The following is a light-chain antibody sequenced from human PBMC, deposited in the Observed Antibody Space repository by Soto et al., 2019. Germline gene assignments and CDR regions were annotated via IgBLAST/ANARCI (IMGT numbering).Light chain of an antibody. CDR1: TSNIGGNS. CDR2: SNN. J-gene: IGLJ3*02. Sequence: QAVVTQPPSASGTPGQRVTISCSGSTSNIGGNSVNWYKQLPGTAPKVLMYSNNQRPSGVPDRFSGSKSGTSASLAISGLQSEDEADYYCAGWDDRLNGWVFGGGTKRTVL. CDR3: AGWDDRLNGWV. V-gene: IGLV1-44*01.